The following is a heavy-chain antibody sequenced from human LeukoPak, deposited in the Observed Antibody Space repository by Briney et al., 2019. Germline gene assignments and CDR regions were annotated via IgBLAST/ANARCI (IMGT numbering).Heavy chain of an antibody. CDR3: ARGGRITIFGVVRLAPQRWFDP. D-gene: IGHD3-3*01. V-gene: IGHV4-30-4*01. J-gene: IGHJ5*02. CDR2: IYYSGST. Sequence: SQTLSLTCTVSGGSISSGGYYWSWIRQPPGKGLEWIGYIYYSGSTYYNPSLKSRVTISVDTSKNQFSLKLSSVTAADTAVYYCARGGRITIFGVVRLAPQRWFDPWGQGTLVTVSS. CDR1: GGSISSGGYY.